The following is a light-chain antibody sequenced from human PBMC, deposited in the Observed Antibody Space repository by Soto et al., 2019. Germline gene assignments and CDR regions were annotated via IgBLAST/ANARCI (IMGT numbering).Light chain of an antibody. V-gene: IGKV3-15*01. J-gene: IGKJ5*01. CDR2: GAS. Sequence: EISMTQSPDTLSVSPGGSATLSCSASQRVYSNLAWYQQRPGQAPRLLIYGASTRATGVPARFSGRGSGTEFTLTISSLQSEDFAVYYCQQYTNWPPNTFGQGTRLEIK. CDR3: QQYTNWPPNT. CDR1: QRVYSN.